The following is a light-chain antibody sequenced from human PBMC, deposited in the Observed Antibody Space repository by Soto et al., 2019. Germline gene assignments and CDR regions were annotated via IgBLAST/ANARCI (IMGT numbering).Light chain of an antibody. CDR3: QQRSNWPPPT. Sequence: EIVFTQSPATLSLSPGERATLSCRASQSISSYLAWYQQKPGQAPRLLIYDALNRATGIPARFRGSGSGTDFTLTISSLEPEDFAVYYCQQRSNWPPPTFGQGTKVDIK. V-gene: IGKV3-11*01. CDR1: QSISSY. CDR2: DAL. J-gene: IGKJ1*01.